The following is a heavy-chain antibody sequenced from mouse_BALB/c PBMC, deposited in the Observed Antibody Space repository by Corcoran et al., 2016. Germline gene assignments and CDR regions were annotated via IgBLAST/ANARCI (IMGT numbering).Heavy chain of an antibody. CDR3: ASNYGSSYSWIAY. CDR1: GYTFTNYG. D-gene: IGHD1-1*01. J-gene: IGHJ3*01. V-gene: IGHV9-3*02. CDR2: INTNTGEP. Sequence: QIQLVQSGPELKKPGETVKLSCKASGYTFTNYGMNWVKQAPGKGLKWMGWINTNTGEPTYAEEFKGRFAFSLETSASTAYLQINNLKNEETATDFCASNYGSSYSWIAYWGQGTLVTVSA.